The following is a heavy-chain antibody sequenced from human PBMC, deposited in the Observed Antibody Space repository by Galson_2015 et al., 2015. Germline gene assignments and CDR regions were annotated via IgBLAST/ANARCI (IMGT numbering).Heavy chain of an antibody. CDR3: EKGPGWNYLTTDY. CDR1: GFTFSSDA. CDR2: IVGSGSRS. V-gene: IGHV3-23*01. D-gene: IGHD1-7*01. J-gene: IGHJ4*02. Sequence: SLRLGCEASGFTFSSDAMNWVRQAPGRGLEWVSTIVGSGSRSYYADSVKGWFTISRDNSKNTLYLQMNSLRAEDTAIYYCEKGPGWNYLTTDYWGQGTLVTVSS.